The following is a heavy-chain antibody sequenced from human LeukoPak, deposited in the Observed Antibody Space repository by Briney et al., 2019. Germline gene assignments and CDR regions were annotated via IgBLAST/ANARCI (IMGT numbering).Heavy chain of an antibody. CDR1: GGSISGYY. CDR3: ARGNYYGSGRNNWFDP. J-gene: IGHJ5*02. CDR2: ISFTGNT. Sequence: SETLSLTCTVSGGSISGYYWSWIRQSPGKRLEWIAYISFTGNTNYNPSLKSRVTISLDTSKTHFSLTLSSLTAADTAVYYCARGNYYGSGRNNWFDPWGQGTLVTVSS. D-gene: IGHD3-10*01. V-gene: IGHV4-59*08.